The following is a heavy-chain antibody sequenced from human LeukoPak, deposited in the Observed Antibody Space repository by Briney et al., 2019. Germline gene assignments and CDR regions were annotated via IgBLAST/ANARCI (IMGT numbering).Heavy chain of an antibody. CDR2: ISYDGNNK. CDR3: AKVLGQEAAAVKDY. Sequence: GGSXRLSCTAFSLYAMHWVRQAPGKGLEWVGVISYDGNNKQYAYSVKGRFTISRDNSKNTLYLQMNSLRAEDTAVYYCAKVLGQEAAAVKDYWGQGTLVTVSS. D-gene: IGHD6-13*01. J-gene: IGHJ4*02. CDR1: SLYA. V-gene: IGHV3-30-3*02.